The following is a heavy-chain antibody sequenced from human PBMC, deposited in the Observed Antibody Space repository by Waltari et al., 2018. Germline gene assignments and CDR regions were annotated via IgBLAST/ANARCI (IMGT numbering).Heavy chain of an antibody. Sequence: VQMVHSGSAVHVPGQSLRISRHDSGLSFPRYWPGWVREMPGKGLEWMGKIDPSDSYTNYSPSSQGNVTISADKYISTAYLQWSSLKASDTDMYYCARPRGESGWRHEAFDIWGQGTMVTVSS. D-gene: IGHD6-19*01. CDR1: GLSFPRYW. J-gene: IGHJ3*02. CDR2: IDPSDSYT. CDR3: ARPRGESGWRHEAFDI. V-gene: IGHV5-10-1*03.